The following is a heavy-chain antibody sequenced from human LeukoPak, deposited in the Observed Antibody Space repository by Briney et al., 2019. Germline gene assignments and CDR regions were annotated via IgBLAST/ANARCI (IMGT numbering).Heavy chain of an antibody. Sequence: GGSLRLSCAASGFTFSSYGMHWVRQAPGKGLEWVAFIRYDGSNKYYADSVKGRFTISRDNSKNTLFLQMTSLRVEDTAVYYCARGMAAAYVDYWGQGTLVTVSS. CDR2: IRYDGSNK. V-gene: IGHV3-30*02. J-gene: IGHJ4*02. CDR3: ARGMAAAYVDY. CDR1: GFTFSSYG. D-gene: IGHD6-13*01.